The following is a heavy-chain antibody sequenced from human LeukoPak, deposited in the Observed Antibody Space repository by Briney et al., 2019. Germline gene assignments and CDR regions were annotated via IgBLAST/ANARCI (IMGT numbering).Heavy chain of an antibody. Sequence: PVKVSCKASEGTFRSDTINWVRQATGQGLEWMGGITPVFGTLKYAQKFKGRVTITADESTTTSYMELSGLTSDDTAIYHCARGGGNFYGSGSSRQYYYYFMDVWGTGTTVTVSS. J-gene: IGHJ6*03. CDR2: ITPVFGTL. CDR3: ARGGGNFYGSGSSRQYYYYFMDV. V-gene: IGHV1-69*01. D-gene: IGHD3-10*01. CDR1: EGTFRSDT.